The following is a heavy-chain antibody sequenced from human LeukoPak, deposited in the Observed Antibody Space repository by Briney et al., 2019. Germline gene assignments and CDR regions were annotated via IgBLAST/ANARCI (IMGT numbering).Heavy chain of an antibody. D-gene: IGHD3-10*01. CDR1: GFTFSSYW. Sequence: GGSLRLSCAASGFTFSSYWMHWVRQAPGKGLVWVSRVESDGSSTNYADPVKGRFTISRDNAKNTLYLQMNSLRAEDTALYYCTRGFGSGSSLPFDYWGQGTLVTVSS. CDR3: TRGFGSGSSLPFDY. J-gene: IGHJ4*02. CDR2: VESDGSST. V-gene: IGHV3-74*01.